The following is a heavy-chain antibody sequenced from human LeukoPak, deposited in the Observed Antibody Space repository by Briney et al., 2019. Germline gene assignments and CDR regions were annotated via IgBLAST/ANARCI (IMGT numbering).Heavy chain of an antibody. V-gene: IGHV4-30-4*01. CDR1: GGSISSGDYY. CDR3: ARGGIVGAFFDY. CDR2: IYYSGST. Sequence: SQTLSLTCTVSGGSISSGDYYWSWIRQPPGKGLEWIGYIYYSGSTYYNPSLKSRVTISVDTSKNQFSLKLSSVTAADTAVYYCARGGIVGAFFDYWGQGTLVTVSS. J-gene: IGHJ4*02. D-gene: IGHD1-26*01.